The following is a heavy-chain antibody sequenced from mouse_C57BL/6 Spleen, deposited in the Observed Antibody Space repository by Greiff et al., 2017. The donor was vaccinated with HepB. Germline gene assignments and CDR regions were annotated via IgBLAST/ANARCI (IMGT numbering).Heavy chain of an antibody. J-gene: IGHJ1*03. V-gene: IGHV3-8*01. CDR3: ARYDGNYPYGYFDV. CDR1: GYSITSDY. Sequence: EVKVVESGPGLAKPSQTLSLTCSVTGYSITSDYWNWIRKFPGNKLEYMGYISYSGSTYYNPSLKSRISITRDTSKNQYYLQLNSVTTEDTATYYCARYDGNYPYGYFDVWGTGTTVTVSS. D-gene: IGHD2-1*01. CDR2: ISYSGST.